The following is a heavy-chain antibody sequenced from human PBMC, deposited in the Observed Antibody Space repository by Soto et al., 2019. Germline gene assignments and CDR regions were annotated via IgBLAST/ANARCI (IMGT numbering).Heavy chain of an antibody. Sequence: TSETLSLTCTVSGGSISSSSYYWGWIRQPPGKGLEWIGSIYYSGSTYYNPSLKSRVTISVDTSKNQFSLKLSSVTAADTAVYYCARRRIVVVTAFDYWGQGTLVTVSS. CDR1: GGSISSSSYY. J-gene: IGHJ4*02. V-gene: IGHV4-39*01. D-gene: IGHD2-21*02. CDR3: ARRRIVVVTAFDY. CDR2: IYYSGST.